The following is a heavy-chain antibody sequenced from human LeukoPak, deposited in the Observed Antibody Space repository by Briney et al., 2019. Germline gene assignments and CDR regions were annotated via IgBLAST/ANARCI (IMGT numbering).Heavy chain of an antibody. D-gene: IGHD3-10*01. Sequence: SETLSLTCTVSGGSISSSSYYWGWIRQPPGKGLEWIGSIYYSGSTNYNPSLKSRVTISVDTSKNQFSLKLSSVTAADTAVYYCARDGNYYGSGSQYNWFDPWGQGTLVTVSS. CDR1: GGSISSSSYY. CDR2: IYYSGST. CDR3: ARDGNYYGSGSQYNWFDP. J-gene: IGHJ5*02. V-gene: IGHV4-39*07.